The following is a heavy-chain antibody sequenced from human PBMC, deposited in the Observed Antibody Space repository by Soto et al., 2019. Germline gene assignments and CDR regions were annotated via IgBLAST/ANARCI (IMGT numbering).Heavy chain of an antibody. Sequence: GGSLRLSCAASGFTFRDYAMSWVRQAPGQGLEWVTSITNSGGDTFHADSVKGRFTISRDNTKNTLYLQMHSLRAEDTAIYYCAKGSSSSRPYYFDYWGQGTLVTVSS. D-gene: IGHD2-2*01. CDR3: AKGSSSSRPYYFDY. CDR2: ITNSGGDT. J-gene: IGHJ4*02. V-gene: IGHV3-23*01. CDR1: GFTFRDYA.